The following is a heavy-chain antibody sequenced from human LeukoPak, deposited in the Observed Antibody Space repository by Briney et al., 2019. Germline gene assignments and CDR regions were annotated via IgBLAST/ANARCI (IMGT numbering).Heavy chain of an antibody. CDR1: GFTFSDHY. D-gene: IGHD3-3*02. V-gene: IGHV3-11*06. CDR2: ISSGSTYT. Sequence: GGSLRLSCEVSGFTFSDHYMSWIRQAPGKRLEWVSYISSGSTYTNYADSVEGRFTISRDNAKNSLFLQMNSLRAEDPALYYCVRELGAPAAGAFDIWGQGTLVTVSS. CDR3: VRELGAPAAGAFDI. J-gene: IGHJ3*02.